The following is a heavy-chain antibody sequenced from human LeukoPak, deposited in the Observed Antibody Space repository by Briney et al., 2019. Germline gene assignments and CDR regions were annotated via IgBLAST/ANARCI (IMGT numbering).Heavy chain of an antibody. CDR3: ARDFFWGSSYMDV. Sequence: GRSLRLSCAASGFTFSSYAMHWVRQAPGKGLEWVAVISYDGSNKYYADSVKGRFTISRDNSKNTLYLQMNSLRAEDTAVYYCARDFFWGSSYMDVWGKGTTVTVSS. D-gene: IGHD6-6*01. J-gene: IGHJ6*03. CDR2: ISYDGSNK. V-gene: IGHV3-30-3*01. CDR1: GFTFSSYA.